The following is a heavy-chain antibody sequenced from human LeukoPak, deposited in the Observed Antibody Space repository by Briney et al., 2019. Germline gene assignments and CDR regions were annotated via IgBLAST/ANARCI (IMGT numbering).Heavy chain of an antibody. CDR3: SREFPFCGADCFSGVFDI. CDR2: INPNSGGT. J-gene: IGHJ3*02. D-gene: IGHD2-21*02. CDR1: GYTFTGFY. Sequence: ASVKVSCKASGYTFTGFYMHWVRQAPGQGREWMGRINPNSGGTNYAQKFQGWVTMTRDTSINTVCMELSRLRSDDTAVYYCSREFPFCGADCFSGVFDIWGQGTMVTVS. V-gene: IGHV1-2*04.